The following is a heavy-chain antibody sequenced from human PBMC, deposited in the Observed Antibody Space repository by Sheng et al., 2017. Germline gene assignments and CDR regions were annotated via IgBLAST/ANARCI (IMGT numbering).Heavy chain of an antibody. CDR3: ARVGGANALDC. V-gene: IGHV3-64*02. CDR2: ISANGANT. Sequence: ESGEDLVQPGESLRLSCAASGFTFSVFSMYWVRQAAGKGLEYVSAISANGANTYYADSVKGRFVVSRDNSKSTLYLQMGSLRVEDTAVYYCARVGGANALDCWGQGTLVTVSS. CDR1: GFTFSVFS. D-gene: IGHD2-15*01. J-gene: IGHJ4*02.